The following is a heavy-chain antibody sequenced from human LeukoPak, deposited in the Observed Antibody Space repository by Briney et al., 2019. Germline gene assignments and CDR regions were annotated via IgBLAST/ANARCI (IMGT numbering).Heavy chain of an antibody. CDR1: GGSFSGYY. J-gene: IGHJ6*03. D-gene: IGHD3-10*02. CDR3: AREASSIMSGYYHMDV. V-gene: IGHV4-34*01. Sequence: KSSETLSLTCAVYGGSFSGYYWSWIRQPPGKGLEWIGEINHSGSTNYNPSLKSRVTISVDTSKNQFSLKLSSVTAADTAVYYCAREASSIMSGYYHMDVWGKGTTVTVSS. CDR2: INHSGST.